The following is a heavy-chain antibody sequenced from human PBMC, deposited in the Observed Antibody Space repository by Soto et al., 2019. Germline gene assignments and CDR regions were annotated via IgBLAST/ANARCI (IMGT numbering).Heavy chain of an antibody. D-gene: IGHD3-22*01. V-gene: IGHV1-69*06. CDR1: GGTFSSYA. Sequence: ASVKVSCKASGGTFSSYAISWVLQAPGRGLDWMGGIIPIFGTANYAQKFQGRVTITADKSTSTAYMELSSLRSEDTAVYYCARAGGYSDSSGYYPHYYYGMDVWGQGTTVTVSS. J-gene: IGHJ6*02. CDR3: ARAGGYSDSSGYYPHYYYGMDV. CDR2: IIPIFGTA.